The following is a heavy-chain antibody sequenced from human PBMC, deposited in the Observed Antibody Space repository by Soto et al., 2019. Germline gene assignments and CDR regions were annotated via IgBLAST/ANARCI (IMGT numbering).Heavy chain of an antibody. CDR2: INPNGGST. CDR3: ARAGYCCGGTCFHGNCDY. D-gene: IGHD2-15*01. Sequence: QVQLVQSGAEVKRPGASVKVSCKASGYTFTTYYMHWVRQAPGQGLEWLGIINPNGGSTTYAQKFQGRVTMTRNSYTSTVYLELSSLRSEDTDVYYCARAGYCCGGTCFHGNCDYWGQGTLVTVSA. J-gene: IGHJ4*02. CDR1: GYTFTTYY. V-gene: IGHV1-46*01.